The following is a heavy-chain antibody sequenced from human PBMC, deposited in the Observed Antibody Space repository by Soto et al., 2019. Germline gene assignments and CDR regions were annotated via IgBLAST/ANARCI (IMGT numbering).Heavy chain of an antibody. V-gene: IGHV1-18*01. CDR3: ARLNYGGTGDY. J-gene: IGHJ4*02. Sequence: QVQLVQSGAEVKTPGASLKVSCTTSGYRFTSYGITWVRQAPGQGLEWMGWISAYTGDTDYAQKFQGRVTMTTDTSTSTAYMELRSLRSDDTAVYHCARLNYGGTGDYWGQGTLVTVSS. CDR2: ISAYTGDT. D-gene: IGHD3-16*01. CDR1: GYRFTSYG.